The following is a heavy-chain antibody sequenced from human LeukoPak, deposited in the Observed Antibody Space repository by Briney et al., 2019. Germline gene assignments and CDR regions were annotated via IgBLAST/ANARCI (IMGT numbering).Heavy chain of an antibody. CDR3: ARRDYYDSSGYYRGFDY. V-gene: IGHV4-39*01. J-gene: IGHJ4*02. Sequence: SETLSLTCTVSGGSISSSSYHWGWIRQPPGKGLEWIGSIYYSGSTYYNPSLKSRVTISVDTSKNQFSLKLSSVTAADTAVYYCARRDYYDSSGYYRGFDYWGQGTLVTVSS. CDR1: GGSISSSSYH. D-gene: IGHD3-22*01. CDR2: IYYSGST.